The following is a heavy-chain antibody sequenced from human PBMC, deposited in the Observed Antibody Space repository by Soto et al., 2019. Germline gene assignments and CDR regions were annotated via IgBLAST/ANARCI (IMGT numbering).Heavy chain of an antibody. Sequence: QITVKESGPTLVKPTQNLTLTCTFAVFSISTSGVGVGGIRQPPGKALELLALIYWDDDKRYSPSLNRRLTITTDTAKNHVVLTMTNMDTVDTGTYYCGRFLGATHFHLWGQGILGTGSA. CDR2: IYWDDDK. D-gene: IGHD1-26*01. J-gene: IGHJ1*01. V-gene: IGHV2-5*02. CDR3: GRFLGATHFHL. CDR1: VFSISTSGVG.